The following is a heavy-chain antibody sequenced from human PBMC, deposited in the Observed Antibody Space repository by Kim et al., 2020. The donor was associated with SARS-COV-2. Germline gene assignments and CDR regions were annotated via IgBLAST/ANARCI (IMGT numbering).Heavy chain of an antibody. J-gene: IGHJ6*02. CDR3: ARAIQGSSSSPLYGMDV. CDR2: IIPIFGTA. Sequence: SVKVSCKASGGTFSSYAISWVRQAPGQGLEWMGGIIPIFGTANYAQKFQGRVTITADESTSTAYMELSSLRSEDTAVYYCARAIQGSSSSPLYGMDVWDRGTTVTVSS. D-gene: IGHD6-6*01. CDR1: GGTFSSYA. V-gene: IGHV1-69*13.